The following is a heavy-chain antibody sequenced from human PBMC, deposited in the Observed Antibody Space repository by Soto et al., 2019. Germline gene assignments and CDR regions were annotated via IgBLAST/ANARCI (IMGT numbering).Heavy chain of an antibody. CDR3: VQDRLGDWDSYDYYATDV. V-gene: IGHV1-69*01. CDR2: IIPIYGTA. Sequence: SVKVTCKASGDTFISFAINWVRQAPGQGLEWMGGIIPIYGTANYAQKFQDRVTIIADASTTTAYMELSSLRSEDTAIYYCVQDRLGDWDSYDYYATDVWGPGTTVTVSS. D-gene: IGHD1-26*01. CDR1: GDTFISFA. J-gene: IGHJ6*02.